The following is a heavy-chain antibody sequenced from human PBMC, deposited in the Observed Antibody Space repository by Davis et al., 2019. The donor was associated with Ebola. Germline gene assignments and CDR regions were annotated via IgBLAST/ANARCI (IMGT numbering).Heavy chain of an antibody. CDR3: ARPRALGTIYYHFDY. J-gene: IGHJ4*02. CDR2: IYYSGST. Sequence: MPSETLSLTCTVSGASITSSNYYWGWIRQPPGKGLEWIGSIYYSGSTYYNPSLKSRVTMSVDTSKNQFTLKLSSVTAADTAVYYCARPRALGTIYYHFDYWGQGTLVTVSS. CDR1: GASITSSNYY. V-gene: IGHV4-39*01. D-gene: IGHD5-12*01.